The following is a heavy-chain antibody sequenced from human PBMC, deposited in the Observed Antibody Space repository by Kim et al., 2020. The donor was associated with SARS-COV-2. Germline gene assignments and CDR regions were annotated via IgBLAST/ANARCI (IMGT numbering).Heavy chain of an antibody. V-gene: IGHV3-23*01. CDR2: ISDGGTRT. J-gene: IGHJ4*02. D-gene: IGHD2-21*02. CDR3: SIYRPLSVTYYLES. Sequence: GGSLRLSCVVSGFTFSSQAMSWVRQAPGKGLEWVSSISDGGTRTYYADSVKGRFTISRDNSKNTLYLQMNSLRVEDTALYYCSIYRPLSVTYYLESWGQGTLDTVSS. CDR1: GFTFSSQA.